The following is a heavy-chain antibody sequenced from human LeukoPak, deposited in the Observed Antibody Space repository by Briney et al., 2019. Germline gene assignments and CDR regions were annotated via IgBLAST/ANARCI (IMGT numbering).Heavy chain of an antibody. CDR2: INTNTGNP. CDR1: GYTFTGYY. J-gene: IGHJ4*02. Sequence: ASVKVSCKASGYTFTGYYMHWVRQAPGQGLEWMGWINTNTGNPTYAQGFTGRFVFSLDTSVSTAYLQISSLKAEDTAVYYCARAQLEGYYYDSHQTDFDYWGQGTLVTVSS. CDR3: ARAQLEGYYYDSHQTDFDY. V-gene: IGHV7-4-1*02. D-gene: IGHD3-22*01.